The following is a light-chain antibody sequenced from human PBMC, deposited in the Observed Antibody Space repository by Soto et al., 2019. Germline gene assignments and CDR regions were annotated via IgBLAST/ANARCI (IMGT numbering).Light chain of an antibody. CDR1: QSISTY. CDR2: AAS. J-gene: IGKJ3*01. Sequence: DIQMILSASSLSASVGDRVTITCRASQSISTYLNWYQQKPGKAPNLLIYAASNLQSGVPSRFSGSGSGTDFTLTISSLRPEDFATYYCQQSYSTPFTFGPGTTVDIK. CDR3: QQSYSTPFT. V-gene: IGKV1-39*01.